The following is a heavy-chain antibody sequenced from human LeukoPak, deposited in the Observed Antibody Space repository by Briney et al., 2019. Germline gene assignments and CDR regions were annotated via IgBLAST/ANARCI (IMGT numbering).Heavy chain of an antibody. D-gene: IGHD5-12*01. J-gene: IGHJ3*02. CDR3: AITSWATLNAFDI. CDR1: GYTFFAKY. Sequence: GVSVKVSCKASGYTFFAKYMHWVRQAPGQGLEWMGWINPNSGGTNYAPEFQGRVIMTRDTSISTAYMEMRRLRSDDTAVYYCAITSWATLNAFDIWGQGTVVTVSP. CDR2: INPNSGGT. V-gene: IGHV1-2*02.